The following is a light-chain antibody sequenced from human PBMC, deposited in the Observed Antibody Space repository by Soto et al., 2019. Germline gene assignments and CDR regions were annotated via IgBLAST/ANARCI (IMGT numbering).Light chain of an antibody. CDR1: QSVSSTY. CDR3: QQYGSSPRT. J-gene: IGKJ2*02. CDR2: DLS. V-gene: IGKV3-20*01. Sequence: EIVLTQSPGTLSLSPGESATLSCRASQSVSSTYLAWYQQKPGQAPRLLTYDLSRRTTGIPDRFSASGSGTDFTLTISRLEPEDFAVYYCQQYGSSPRTFGQGTKLEI.